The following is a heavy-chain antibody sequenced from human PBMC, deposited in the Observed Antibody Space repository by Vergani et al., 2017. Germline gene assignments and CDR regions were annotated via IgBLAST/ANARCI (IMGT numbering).Heavy chain of an antibody. CDR1: GASVNSYY. D-gene: IGHD3-22*01. CDR2: VSHSGDT. CDR3: ARRSSSYYFDI. Sequence: QVKLQESGPGLVKPSETLSRTCTVSGASVNSYYWSWIRQPPGKGLEWISSVSHSGDTYFNPSLKGRVSISMDTSKNYFFLTLSSVTAADTAMYYCARRSSSYYFDIWGQGVLITVSS. J-gene: IGHJ5*02. V-gene: IGHV4-59*04.